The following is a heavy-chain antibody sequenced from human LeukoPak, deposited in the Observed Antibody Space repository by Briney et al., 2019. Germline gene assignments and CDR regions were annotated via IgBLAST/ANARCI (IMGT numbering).Heavy chain of an antibody. CDR3: AKDEASLRYFDWSPYFDY. Sequence: GGSLRLSCAASGFTFSSYAMSWVRQAPGKGLEWVSAISGSGGITYYADSVKGRFTISRDNSKNTLYLQMNSLRDEDTAVYYCAKDEASLRYFDWSPYFDYWGQGTLVTVSS. V-gene: IGHV3-23*01. D-gene: IGHD3-9*01. J-gene: IGHJ4*02. CDR2: ISGSGGIT. CDR1: GFTFSSYA.